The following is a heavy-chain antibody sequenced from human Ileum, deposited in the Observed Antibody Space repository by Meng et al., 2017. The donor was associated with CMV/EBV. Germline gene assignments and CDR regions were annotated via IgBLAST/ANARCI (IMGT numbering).Heavy chain of an antibody. CDR2: MCYNGDT. CDR1: GASRSSYG. D-gene: IGHD6-13*01. Sequence: GPGHGRWKPSENRALTCTVAGASRSSYGWSGTRQPPGKGLEWIGYMCYNGDTNYTPSLKSRVTISGDTSKNQFSLKLSSVTAADTAVYYCALRGSAAGTFQYWGQGTLVTVSS. V-gene: IGHV4-59*01. CDR3: ALRGSAAGTFQY. J-gene: IGHJ1*01.